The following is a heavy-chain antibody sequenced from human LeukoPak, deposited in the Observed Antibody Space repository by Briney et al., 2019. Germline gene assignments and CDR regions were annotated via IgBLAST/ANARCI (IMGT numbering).Heavy chain of an antibody. CDR2: IGTSGNDL. CDR1: GFTFGDYY. J-gene: IGHJ4*02. V-gene: IGHV3-11*01. D-gene: IGHD2-2*01. CDR3: ARAYRLLDF. Sequence: GGSLRLSCTASGFTFGDYYMTWIRQAPGKGLEWISYIGTSGNDLYYADSVKGRFTTSRDDAKNSLYLEMRSLRDEDTAVYYCARAYRLLDFWGQGTLVTVSS.